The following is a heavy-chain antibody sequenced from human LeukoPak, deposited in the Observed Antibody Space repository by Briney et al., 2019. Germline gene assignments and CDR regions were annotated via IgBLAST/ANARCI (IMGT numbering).Heavy chain of an antibody. J-gene: IGHJ4*02. V-gene: IGHV4-39*01. CDR1: GVSISNNYFY. CDR3: ATLGLLRGAGFNLATHFDF. CDR2: VHYPGSS. Sequence: SETLSLTCSVSGVSISNNYFYWAWIRQPPGKGLELIGYVHYPGSSFYNSSLKSRVTVSADTSRNQFSLSLTSVTAADTAMYYCATLGLLRGAGFNLATHFDFWGQGTLVAVSS. D-gene: IGHD1-26*01.